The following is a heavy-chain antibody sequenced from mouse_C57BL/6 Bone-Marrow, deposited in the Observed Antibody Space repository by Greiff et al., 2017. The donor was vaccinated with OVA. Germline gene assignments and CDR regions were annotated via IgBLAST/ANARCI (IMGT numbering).Heavy chain of an antibody. CDR1: GYSITSGYY. CDR2: ISYDGSN. J-gene: IGHJ2*01. V-gene: IGHV3-6*01. Sequence: VQLQESGPGLVKPSQSLSLTCSVTGYSITSGYYWNWIRQFPGNKLEWMGYISYDGSNNYNPSLKNRISITRDTSKNQFFLKLNSVTTEDTATYYCARGRGSSLYYFDYWGQGTTLTVSS. D-gene: IGHD1-1*01. CDR3: ARGRGSSLYYFDY.